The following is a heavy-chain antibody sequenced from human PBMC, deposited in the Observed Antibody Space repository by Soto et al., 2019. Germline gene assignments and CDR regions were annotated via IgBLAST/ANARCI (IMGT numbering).Heavy chain of an antibody. Sequence: GAAVQVSCKACGYTFTVYYMHCVRQAPGQWLECIGWISPNSFVTNYAQSFQVRVTVTRYTSISTAYMELSMLRSDDTAVYYCARGGGLRSRLWALDIWGQGTMVTVSS. D-gene: IGHD5-18*01. CDR1: GYTFTVYY. V-gene: IGHV1-2*02. CDR2: ISPNSFVT. CDR3: ARGGGLRSRLWALDI. J-gene: IGHJ3*02.